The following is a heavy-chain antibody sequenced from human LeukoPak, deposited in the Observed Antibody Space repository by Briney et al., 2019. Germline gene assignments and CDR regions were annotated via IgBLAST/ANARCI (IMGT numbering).Heavy chain of an antibody. CDR3: ARAETYYYGSGSFYFDY. J-gene: IGHJ4*02. D-gene: IGHD3-10*01. V-gene: IGHV4-34*01. Sequence: SETLSLTCAVYGGSFSGYYWSWIRQPPGKGLEWSGEINHSGSTNYNPSLKSRVTISVDTSKNQFSLKLSSVTAADTAVYYCARAETYYYGSGSFYFDYWGQGTLVTVSS. CDR1: GGSFSGYY. CDR2: INHSGST.